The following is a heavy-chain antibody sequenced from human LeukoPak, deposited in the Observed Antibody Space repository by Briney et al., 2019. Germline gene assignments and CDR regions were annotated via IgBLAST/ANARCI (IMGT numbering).Heavy chain of an antibody. CDR3: ASSSGY. CDR1: GGSYSGYY. D-gene: IGHD6-6*01. V-gene: IGHV4-34*01. Sequence: SETLSLTCAVYGGSYSGYYWSWIRQPPGKGLEWIWEINHSGSTNYNPSLKSRVTISVDTSKNQFSLKLSSVTAADTAVYYCASSSGYWGQGTLVTVSS. CDR2: INHSGST. J-gene: IGHJ4*02.